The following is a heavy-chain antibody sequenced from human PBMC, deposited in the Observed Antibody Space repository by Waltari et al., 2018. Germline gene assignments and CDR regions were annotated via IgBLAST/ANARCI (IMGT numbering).Heavy chain of an antibody. CDR2: IWYDGSNK. V-gene: IGHV3-33*01. D-gene: IGHD1-26*01. Sequence: QVQLVESGGGVVQPGRSLRLSCAASGFTFSSYGMHWVRQAPGKGLEWVAVIWYDGSNKYYADSVKCRFTISRDNSKNTLYLQMNSLRAEDTAVYYCAREGYSGSYYVFYFDYWGQGTLVTVSS. CDR3: AREGYSGSYYVFYFDY. J-gene: IGHJ4*02. CDR1: GFTFSSYG.